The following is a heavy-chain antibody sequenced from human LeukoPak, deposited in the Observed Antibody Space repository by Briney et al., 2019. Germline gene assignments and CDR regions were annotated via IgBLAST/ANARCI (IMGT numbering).Heavy chain of an antibody. CDR3: ARDRWVAVAGPADYYYYYGMDV. D-gene: IGHD6-19*01. V-gene: IGHV3-30-3*01. J-gene: IGHJ6*02. Sequence: QAGGSLRLSCAASGFTFSSYAMHWVRQAPGKGLEWVAVISYDGSNKYYADSVKGRFTISRDNSKNTLYLQMSSLRAEDTAVYYCARDRWVAVAGPADYYYYYGMDVWGQGTTVTVSS. CDR1: GFTFSSYA. CDR2: ISYDGSNK.